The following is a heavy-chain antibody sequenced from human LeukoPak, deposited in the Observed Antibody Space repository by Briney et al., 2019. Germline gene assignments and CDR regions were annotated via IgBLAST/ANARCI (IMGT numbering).Heavy chain of an antibody. V-gene: IGHV3-30*18. CDR1: GFTFSSYG. CDR2: ISYDGSNK. Sequence: PGRSLRLSCAASGFTFSSYGMHWVRQAPGKGLEWVAVISYDGSNKYYADSVKGRFTISRDNSKKTLYLQMNSLRAEDTAVYYCAKDRSFALKNAFDIWGQGTMVTVSS. J-gene: IGHJ3*02. CDR3: AKDRSFALKNAFDI.